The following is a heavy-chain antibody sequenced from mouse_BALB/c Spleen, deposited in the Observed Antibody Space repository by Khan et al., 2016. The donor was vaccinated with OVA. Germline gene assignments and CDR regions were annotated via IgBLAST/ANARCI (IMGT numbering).Heavy chain of an antibody. V-gene: IGHV1S56*01. CDR3: ARGGYGGFAY. Sequence: QVQLQQSGADLVKPGASVKLSCKASGYTFTSYDINWVRQRPEQGLEWIGWMFPGDGSTKYNENFKGKATLTTDKSSSTAYMQLSRLTSEDSGAYFGARGGYGGFAYWGQGTLVTVSA. CDR1: GYTFTSYD. J-gene: IGHJ3*01. D-gene: IGHD2-14*01. CDR2: MFPGDGST.